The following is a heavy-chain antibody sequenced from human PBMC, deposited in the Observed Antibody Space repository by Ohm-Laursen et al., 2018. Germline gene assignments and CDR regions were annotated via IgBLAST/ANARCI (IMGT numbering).Heavy chain of an antibody. J-gene: IGHJ4*02. V-gene: IGHV3-9*01. D-gene: IGHD1-26*01. CDR3: AKMVGAWDFFDY. Sequence: SLRLSCTASGFTFADYAMHWVRQAPGKGLEWVSGITWNSGTITYADSVKGRFTISRDNAKNSLYLQMNSLRAEDTALYYCAKMVGAWDFFDYWGQGTLVTVS. CDR2: ITWNSGTI. CDR1: GFTFADYA.